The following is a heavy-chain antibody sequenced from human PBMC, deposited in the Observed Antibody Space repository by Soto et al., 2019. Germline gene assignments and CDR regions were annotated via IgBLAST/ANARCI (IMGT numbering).Heavy chain of an antibody. D-gene: IGHD2-2*01. Sequence: EVQLVESGGGLVQPGGSLRLSCAASGFTVSSNYMSWVRQAPGKGLEWVSVIYSGGSTYYADSVKGRFTISRDNSKNTLYLRMNSLRAEDTAVYYCAREDFYCSSTSCYSDAFDIWGQGTMVTVSS. J-gene: IGHJ3*02. CDR2: IYSGGST. CDR1: GFTVSSNY. CDR3: AREDFYCSSTSCYSDAFDI. V-gene: IGHV3-66*01.